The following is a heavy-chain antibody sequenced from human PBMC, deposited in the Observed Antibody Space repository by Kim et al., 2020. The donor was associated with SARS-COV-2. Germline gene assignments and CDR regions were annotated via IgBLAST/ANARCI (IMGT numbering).Heavy chain of an antibody. CDR3: ARVYGGSWCFDC. CDR2: IMQDGSEK. CDR1: GSTLSSYW. J-gene: IGHJ4*02. D-gene: IGHD6-13*01. V-gene: IGHV3-7*01. Sequence: GGSLRLSCAASGSTLSSYWMIWVRQAPGKGLEWVANIMQDGSEKYYVDSVKGRLTISRDNAENSLYLQMNSLRAEDTAVYYCARVYGGSWCFDCWGQGTLVTGSS.